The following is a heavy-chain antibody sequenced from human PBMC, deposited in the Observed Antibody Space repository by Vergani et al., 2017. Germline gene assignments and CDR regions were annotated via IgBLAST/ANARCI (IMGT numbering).Heavy chain of an antibody. CDR1: GYTFTGYY. D-gene: IGHD3-22*01. J-gene: IGHJ4*02. CDR3: ARGGSVTMIAYALGSGSGGC. CDR2: INPNSGGT. Sequence: QVQLVQSGAEVKKPGASVKVSCKASGYTFTGYYMNWARQAPGQGLEWMGWINPNSGGTNYAKKFQGRVTMTRDTSISTAYMELSRLRSDDTAVYYCARGGSVTMIAYALGSGSGGCWGQGTVVTVSS. V-gene: IGHV1-2*02.